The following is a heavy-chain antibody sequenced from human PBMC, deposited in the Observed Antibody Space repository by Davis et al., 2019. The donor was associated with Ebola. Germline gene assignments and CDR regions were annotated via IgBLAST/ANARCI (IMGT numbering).Heavy chain of an antibody. D-gene: IGHD2-2*01. CDR3: ARVPDIVVVPAARGGWFDP. V-gene: IGHV4-59*01. CDR2: IYYSGST. J-gene: IGHJ5*02. Sequence: PSETLSLTCTVSGGSISSYYWSWIRQPPGKGLEWIGYIYYSGSTNYNPSLKSRVTISVDTSKNQFSLKLSSVTAADTAVYYCARVPDIVVVPAARGGWFDPWGQGTLVTVSS. CDR1: GGSISSYY.